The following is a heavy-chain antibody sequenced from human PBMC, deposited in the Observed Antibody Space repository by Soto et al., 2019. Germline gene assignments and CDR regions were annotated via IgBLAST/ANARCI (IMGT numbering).Heavy chain of an antibody. V-gene: IGHV4-59*01. CDR2: IYYSGST. D-gene: IGHD5-18*01. CDR1: GFSISSYY. J-gene: IGHJ6*02. Sequence: SETLSLTCTVSGFSISSYYWSWIRQPPGKGLEWIGYIYYSGSTNYNPSLKSRVTISVDTSKNQFSLKLSSVTAADTAVYYCARDASGYSYGYYYYYGMDVWGQGTTVTVSS. CDR3: ARDASGYSYGYYYYYGMDV.